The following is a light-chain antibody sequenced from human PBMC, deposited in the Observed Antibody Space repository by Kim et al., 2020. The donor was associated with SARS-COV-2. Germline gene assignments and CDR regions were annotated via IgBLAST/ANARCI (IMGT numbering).Light chain of an antibody. CDR3: QQYGNTRET. CDR2: GAS. J-gene: IGKJ1*01. CDR1: QSVTSNY. Sequence: EIVLTQSPGTLSLSPGERATLSCRASQSVTSNYLAWYQQRPGQAPSLLIYGASSRATGVPDRFSGSGSGTDFTLTISRLEPEDFAVYYCQQYGNTRETFGQGTKVDIK. V-gene: IGKV3-20*01.